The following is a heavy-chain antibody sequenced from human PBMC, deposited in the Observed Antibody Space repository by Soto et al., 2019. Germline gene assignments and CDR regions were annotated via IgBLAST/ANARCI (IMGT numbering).Heavy chain of an antibody. Sequence: PSWTLSVTCTVSGGSICSNYWGWIRQPPGKGLEWIGYIYNRGSANYNPSLKSRATISVDTSKSQFSLRLTPVTAADTAVYFCATLRSSPFATRGQGTLVPVSS. J-gene: IGHJ5*02. CDR1: GGSICSNY. CDR2: IYNRGSA. V-gene: IGHV4-59*01. CDR3: ATLRSSPFAT.